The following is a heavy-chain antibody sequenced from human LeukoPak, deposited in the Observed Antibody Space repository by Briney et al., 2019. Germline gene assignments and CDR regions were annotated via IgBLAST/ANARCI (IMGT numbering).Heavy chain of an antibody. D-gene: IGHD3-16*02. CDR1: GGSFSGYY. Sequence: SETLSLTCAVYGGSFSGYYWSWIRQPPGKGLEWIGEINHSGSTNYNPSLKSRVTISVDTSKNQFSLKLSSVTAADTAVYYCARNGKYYDYIWGSYRLDYYLDYWGQGTLVTVSS. V-gene: IGHV4-34*01. J-gene: IGHJ4*02. CDR2: INHSGST. CDR3: ARNGKYYDYIWGSYRLDYYLDY.